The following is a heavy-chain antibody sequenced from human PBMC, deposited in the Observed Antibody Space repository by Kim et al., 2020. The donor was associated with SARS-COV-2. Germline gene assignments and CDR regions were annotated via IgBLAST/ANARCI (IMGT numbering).Heavy chain of an antibody. Sequence: ASVKVSCKASGYTFTSYYMHWVRQAPGQGLEWMGIINPSGGSTSYAQKFQGRVTMTRDTSTSTVYMELSSLRSEDTAVYYCARSEFGYYYGSGSYNWFDPWGQGTLVTVSS. V-gene: IGHV1-46*01. J-gene: IGHJ5*02. CDR2: INPSGGST. D-gene: IGHD3-10*01. CDR1: GYTFTSYY. CDR3: ARSEFGYYYGSGSYNWFDP.